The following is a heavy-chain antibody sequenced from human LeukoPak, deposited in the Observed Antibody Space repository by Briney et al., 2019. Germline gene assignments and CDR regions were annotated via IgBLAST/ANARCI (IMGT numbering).Heavy chain of an antibody. CDR3: AIPLRFLEFNWFDP. V-gene: IGHV4-34*01. Sequence: SETLSLTCAVCGGSFSGYYWSWIRQPPAKGLEWIGEINHSGSTNYNPPLKSRVTISVDTPKNQFSLKLSSVTAADTAVYYCAIPLRFLEFNWFDPWGQGTLVTVSS. D-gene: IGHD3-3*01. CDR2: INHSGST. CDR1: GGSFSGYY. J-gene: IGHJ5*02.